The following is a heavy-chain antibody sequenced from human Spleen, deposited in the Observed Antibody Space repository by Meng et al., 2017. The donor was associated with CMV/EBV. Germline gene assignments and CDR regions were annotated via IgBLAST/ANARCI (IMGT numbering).Heavy chain of an antibody. J-gene: IGHJ6*02. CDR2: ISSSSSYL. Sequence: GESLKISCAASGFTFNNYDMNWVRQAPGKGLEWVTSISSSSSYLYYADSVKGRFTISRDNSKNTLYLQMNSLRAEDTAVYYCATPLLPPSYCSSTSCYGAYYGMDVWGQGTTVTVSS. CDR3: ATPLLPPSYCSSTSCYGAYYGMDV. CDR1: GFTFNNYD. D-gene: IGHD2-2*01. V-gene: IGHV3-21*04.